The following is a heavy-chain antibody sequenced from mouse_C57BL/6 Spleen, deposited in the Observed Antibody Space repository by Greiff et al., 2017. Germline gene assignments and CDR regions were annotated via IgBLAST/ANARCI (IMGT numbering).Heavy chain of an antibody. CDR1: GYAFSSYW. D-gene: IGHD1-1*01. Sequence: VKLVESGAELVKPGASVKISCKASGYAFSSYWMNWVKQRPGKGLEWIGQIYPGDGDTNYNGKFKGKATLTADKSSSTAYMQLSSLTSEDSAVYFCARGATVVGDYWGQGTTLTVSS. J-gene: IGHJ2*01. CDR2: IYPGDGDT. CDR3: ARGATVVGDY. V-gene: IGHV1-80*01.